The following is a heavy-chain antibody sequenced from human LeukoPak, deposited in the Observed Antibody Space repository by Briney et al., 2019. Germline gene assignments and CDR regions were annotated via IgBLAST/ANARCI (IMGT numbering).Heavy chain of an antibody. CDR1: GGTFSSYA. Sequence: ASVKVSCKASGGTFSSYAISWVRQAPGQGLEWMGGIIPIFGTANYAQKFQGRVTITADESTSTAYMELSSLRSEDTAVYYCARGVRGGAAAGISMLDPWGQGTLVTVSS. V-gene: IGHV1-69*13. J-gene: IGHJ5*02. D-gene: IGHD6-13*01. CDR2: IIPIFGTA. CDR3: ARGVRGGAAAGISMLDP.